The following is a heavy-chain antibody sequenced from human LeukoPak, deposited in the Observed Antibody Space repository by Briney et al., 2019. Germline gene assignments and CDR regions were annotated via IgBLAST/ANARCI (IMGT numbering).Heavy chain of an antibody. V-gene: IGHV4-61*02. J-gene: IGHJ4*02. D-gene: IGHD3-16*01. CDR1: GGSISSSNYY. Sequence: SKTLSLTCSVSGGSISSSNYYWSWIRQPAGKGLEWIGRIYTSESTNYNPSLKSRVTISVDTSRNQFSLKLSSVTAADTAVYYCARGLRVWGLGLERSPYFDYWGQGTLVTVSS. CDR2: IYTSEST. CDR3: ARGLRVWGLGLERSPYFDY.